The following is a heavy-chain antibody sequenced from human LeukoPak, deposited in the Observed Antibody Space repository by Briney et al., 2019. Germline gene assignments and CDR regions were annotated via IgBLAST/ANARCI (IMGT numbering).Heavy chain of an antibody. CDR1: GFTVSSNY. D-gene: IGHD5-18*01. CDR2: IYSGGST. Sequence: GGSLRLSCAASGFTVSSNYMSWVRQAPGKGLEWVSVIYSGGSTYYADSVKGRFTLSRDNSKNTLYLQMNSLRAEDTAVYYCASYVDTAMAAGVAFDIWGQGTMVTVSS. J-gene: IGHJ3*02. V-gene: IGHV3-53*01. CDR3: ASYVDTAMAAGVAFDI.